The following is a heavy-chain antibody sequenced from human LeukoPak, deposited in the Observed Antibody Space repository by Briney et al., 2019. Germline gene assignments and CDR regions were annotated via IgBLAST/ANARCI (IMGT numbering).Heavy chain of an antibody. D-gene: IGHD1-14*01. CDR1: GYTFTGYY. Sequence: ASVKVSCKASGYTFTGYYLHWVRQAPGQGLGWMGWINPNSGDTNYAQDFQGRVTMTRDTSIRTAYMELSSLRSDDTAVYYCAKPDDKNPPYYFDFWGQGTLVTVSS. J-gene: IGHJ4*02. V-gene: IGHV1-2*02. CDR3: AKPDDKNPPYYFDF. CDR2: INPNSGDT.